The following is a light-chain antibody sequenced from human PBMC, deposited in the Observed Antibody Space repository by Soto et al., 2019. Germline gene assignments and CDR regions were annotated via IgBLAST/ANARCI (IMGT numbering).Light chain of an antibody. CDR3: QQYNNWPIT. CDR1: QSVSSN. J-gene: IGKJ5*01. V-gene: IGKV3-15*01. Sequence: EIVMTQSPATLSVYPGERATLSCMASQSVSSNLAWYQQKPGQAPRLLIYGASTRATGIPVRFSGSGSGTEFTLTISSLQSEDFAVYYCQQYNNWPITFGQGTRLEIK. CDR2: GAS.